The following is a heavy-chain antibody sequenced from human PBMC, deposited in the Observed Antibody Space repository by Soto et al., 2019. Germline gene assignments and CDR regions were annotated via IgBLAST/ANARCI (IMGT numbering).Heavy chain of an antibody. CDR3: ARDGSTSAYGMDV. CDR1: GFTFSSYA. J-gene: IGHJ6*02. Sequence: GGSLRLSCAASGFTFSSYAMHWVRQAPGKGLEWVAVISYDGSNKYYADSVKGRFTISRDNSKNTLYLQMNSLRAEDTAVYYCARDGSTSAYGMDVWGQGSTVIVSS. V-gene: IGHV3-30-3*01. D-gene: IGHD2-2*01. CDR2: ISYDGSNK.